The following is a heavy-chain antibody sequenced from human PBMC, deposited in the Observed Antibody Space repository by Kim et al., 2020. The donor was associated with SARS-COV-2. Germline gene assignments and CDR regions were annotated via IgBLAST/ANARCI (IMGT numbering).Heavy chain of an antibody. CDR2: IIPIFGTA. CDR3: ARDRPPIVLDPVQGRNYYYYGMDV. V-gene: IGHV1-69*13. J-gene: IGHJ6*02. CDR1: GGTFSSYA. Sequence: SVKVSCKASGGTFSSYAISWVRQAPGQGLEWMGGIIPIFGTANYAQKFQGRVTITADESTSTAYMELSSLRSEDTAVYYCARDRPPIVLDPVQGRNYYYYGMDVWGQGTTVTVSS. D-gene: IGHD3-22*01.